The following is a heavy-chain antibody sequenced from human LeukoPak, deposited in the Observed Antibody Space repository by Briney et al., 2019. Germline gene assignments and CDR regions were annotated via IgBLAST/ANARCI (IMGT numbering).Heavy chain of an antibody. CDR3: ARLAASLNVLDY. CDR2: ISLYDGNT. CDR1: GYTFTSYG. J-gene: IGHJ4*02. Sequence: GASVKVSCKASGYTFTSYGISWVRQAPGQGLEWMGWISLYDGNTNYAQKLQGSVTMTTDTSTSSAYMELRSLRSDDTAVYYCARLAASLNVLDYWGQGTLVTVSS. D-gene: IGHD6-25*01. V-gene: IGHV1-18*01.